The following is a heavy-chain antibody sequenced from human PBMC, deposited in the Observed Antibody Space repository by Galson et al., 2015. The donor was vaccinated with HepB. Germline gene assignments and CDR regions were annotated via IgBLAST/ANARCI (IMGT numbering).Heavy chain of an antibody. J-gene: IGHJ6*02. Sequence: SLRLSCAASGFTFSNAWMSWVRQAPGKGLEWVGRIKSKTDGGTTNYAAPVKGRFTISRDDSKNTLYLQMNSLKTEDTAVYYCTWWELRRNYYYGMDVWGQGTTVTVSS. CDR1: GFTFSNAW. V-gene: IGHV3-15*01. CDR3: TWWELRRNYYYGMDV. CDR2: IKSKTDGGTT. D-gene: IGHD1-26*01.